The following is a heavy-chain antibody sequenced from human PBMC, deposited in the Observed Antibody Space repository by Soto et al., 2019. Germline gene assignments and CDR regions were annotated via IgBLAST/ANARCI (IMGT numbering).Heavy chain of an antibody. J-gene: IGHJ5*02. V-gene: IGHV4-4*03. CDR2: IYHDGTT. CDR1: GGSIVSHNW. CDR3: ARRNNYFDP. Sequence: QVQLQESGPGLVKPPGTLSLTCGVFGGSIVSHNWWSWVRQPPGKGLEWIGEIYHDGTTNYNPSLKSRVTISVDKSKNHFSLKLNSVTAADTALYYCARRNNYFDPWGQGTLVTVSS.